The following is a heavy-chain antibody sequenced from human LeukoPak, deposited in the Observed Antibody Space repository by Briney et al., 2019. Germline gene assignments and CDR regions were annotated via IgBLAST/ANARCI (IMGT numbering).Heavy chain of an antibody. CDR1: GFSFSDPW. CDR3: ARGEELVNYYYMDV. CDR2: ISSSSSYI. D-gene: IGHD6-13*01. V-gene: IGHV3-21*01. J-gene: IGHJ6*03. Sequence: GGSLRLSCGASGFSFSDPWMNWVRQAPGKGLEWVSSISSSSSYIYYADSVKGRFTISRDNAKNSLYLQMNSLRAEDTAVYYCARGEELVNYYYMDVWGKGTTVTVSS.